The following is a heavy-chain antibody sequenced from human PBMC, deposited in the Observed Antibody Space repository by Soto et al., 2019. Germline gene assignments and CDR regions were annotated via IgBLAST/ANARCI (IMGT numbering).Heavy chain of an antibody. CDR2: ISASGDST. CDR1: GFTFSSYA. CDR3: AKDITTMTSRFDY. D-gene: IGHD4-17*01. V-gene: IGHV3-23*01. J-gene: IGHJ4*02. Sequence: GGSLRLSCAASGFTFSSYAMSWVRQAPGKGLEWVSVISASGDSTYYADSVKGRFTISRDNSKNTLYLQMNSLRAEDTAVYYCAKDITTMTSRFDYWGQGTLVTVSS.